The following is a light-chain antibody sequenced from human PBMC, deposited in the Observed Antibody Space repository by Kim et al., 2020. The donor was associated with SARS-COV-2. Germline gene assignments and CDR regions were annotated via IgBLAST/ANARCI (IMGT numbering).Light chain of an antibody. CDR2: YDS. CDR1: NSGSKS. Sequence: APGKTARISCGGNNSGSKSVHWYQQRPGQAAVLVIYYDSDRPSGIPERFSGSNSGNTATLTISRVEAGDEADYYCQVWDSSSDHRVFGGGTQLTVL. J-gene: IGLJ3*02. CDR3: QVWDSSSDHRV. V-gene: IGLV3-21*04.